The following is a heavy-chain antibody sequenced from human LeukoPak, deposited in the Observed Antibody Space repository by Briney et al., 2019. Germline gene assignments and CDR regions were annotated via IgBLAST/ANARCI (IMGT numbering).Heavy chain of an antibody. Sequence: PGGSLRLSCAASGFIFSTSAMSWVRQAPGKGLEWVSGISGSGGGTYYADSVKGRFTMSRDNSKNTLYLQMNSLRTEDTAVYYCAKSPYGPYYFEYWGQGILVTVSS. CDR3: AKSPYGPYYFEY. CDR2: ISGSGGGT. D-gene: IGHD3-10*01. CDR1: GFIFSTSA. J-gene: IGHJ4*02. V-gene: IGHV3-23*01.